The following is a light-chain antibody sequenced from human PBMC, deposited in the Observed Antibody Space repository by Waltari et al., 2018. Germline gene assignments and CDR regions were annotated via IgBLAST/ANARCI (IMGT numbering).Light chain of an antibody. CDR2: ATA. V-gene: IGKV1-39*01. Sequence: DIQMTQSPSSLYASIGDRVTISCRASQFVSSYLNWFQQKPGTAPKLLIYATASLQSGVPSRFSGAGAGTDFTLTISSLQPDDFATYYCQQSYTSPPTFGQGTNVEIK. J-gene: IGKJ1*01. CDR3: QQSYTSPPT. CDR1: QFVSSY.